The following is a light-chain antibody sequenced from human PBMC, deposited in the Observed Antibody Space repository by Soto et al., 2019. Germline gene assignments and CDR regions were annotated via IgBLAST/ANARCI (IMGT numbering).Light chain of an antibody. CDR3: CSYTRSNTYV. J-gene: IGLJ1*01. V-gene: IGLV2-14*01. CDR1: SSDIGTYNY. Sequence: QSVLTQPASVSGSPGQSITISCTGTSSDIGTYNYVSWYQQHPGKAPKLMIFEVSNRPSGVSYRFSGSKSDNTASLTISGLQAEDEADYYCCSYTRSNTYVFGNGTKVTVL. CDR2: EVS.